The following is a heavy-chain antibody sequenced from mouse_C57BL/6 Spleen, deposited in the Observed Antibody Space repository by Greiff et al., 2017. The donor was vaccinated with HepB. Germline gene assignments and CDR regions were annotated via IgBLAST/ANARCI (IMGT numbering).Heavy chain of an antibody. CDR3: ARGVYYDYGAWFAY. CDR1: GYSITSGYD. CDR2: ISYSGST. J-gene: IGHJ3*01. Sequence: EVKLMESGPGMVKPSQSLSLTCTVTGYSITSGYDWHWIRHFPGNKLEWMGYISYSGSTNYNPSLKSRISITHDTSKNHFFLKLNSVTTEDTATYYCARGVYYDYGAWFAYWGQGTLVTVSA. D-gene: IGHD2-4*01. V-gene: IGHV3-1*01.